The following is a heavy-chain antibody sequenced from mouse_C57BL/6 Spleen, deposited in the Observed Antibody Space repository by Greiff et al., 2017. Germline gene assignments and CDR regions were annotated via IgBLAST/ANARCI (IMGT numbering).Heavy chain of an antibody. CDR3: ARSYGSSYDYAMDY. D-gene: IGHD1-1*01. CDR1: GYAFSSSW. V-gene: IGHV1-82*01. CDR2: IYPGDGDT. Sequence: QVQLQQSGPELVKPGASVKISCKASGYAFSSSWMNWVKQRPGKGLEWIGRIYPGDGDTNDNGKFKGKATLTADKSSSTAYMQLSSLTSEDSAVYFCARSYGSSYDYAMDYWGQGTSVTVSS. J-gene: IGHJ4*01.